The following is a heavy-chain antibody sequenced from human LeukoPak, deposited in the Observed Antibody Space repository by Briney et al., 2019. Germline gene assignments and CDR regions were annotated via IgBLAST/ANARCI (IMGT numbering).Heavy chain of an antibody. D-gene: IGHD5-18*01. CDR2: IRGSGDNT. J-gene: IGHJ4*02. V-gene: IGHV3-23*01. Sequence: GGSLRLSCAASGFTFSSYAMSWVRQAPGKGLEWVSAIRGSGDNTYYASSVKGRFTISRDNSKNTLYLQMSSLRAEDTAIYYCAKARGYGYANEFHFEHWGQGTVVTVSS. CDR1: GFTFSSYA. CDR3: AKARGYGYANEFHFEH.